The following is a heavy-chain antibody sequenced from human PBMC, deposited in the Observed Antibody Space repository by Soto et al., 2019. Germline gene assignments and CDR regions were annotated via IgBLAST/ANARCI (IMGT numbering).Heavy chain of an antibody. CDR3: ASHRGNTFGPYDD. D-gene: IGHD3-16*01. V-gene: IGHV4-34*01. Sequence: PSETLSLTCAVYGGSFSGYYWTWIRQPPGTGLEWIGEINHSGSTNHNPSLKSRVTISVDKSKNQFSLKLSSVTAADTAVYFCASHRGNTFGPYDDWGQGTQVTVSS. J-gene: IGHJ4*01. CDR1: GGSFSGYY. CDR2: INHSGST.